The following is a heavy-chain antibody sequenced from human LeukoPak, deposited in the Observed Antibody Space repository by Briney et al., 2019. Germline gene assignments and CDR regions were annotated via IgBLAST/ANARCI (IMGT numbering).Heavy chain of an antibody. CDR2: ISSSGSTI. Sequence: GGSLRLSCAASGFTFSSYEMNWVRQAPGKGLEWVSYISSSGSTIYYADSVKGRFTISRDNAKNSLYLQMNSLRAEDTAVYYCARASYSYDINGWVPFDYWGQGTLVTVSS. CDR1: GFTFSSYE. J-gene: IGHJ4*02. D-gene: IGHD3-22*01. V-gene: IGHV3-48*03. CDR3: ARASYSYDINGWVPFDY.